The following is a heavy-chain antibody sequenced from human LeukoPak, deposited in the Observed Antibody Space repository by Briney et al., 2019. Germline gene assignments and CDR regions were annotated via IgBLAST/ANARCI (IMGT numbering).Heavy chain of an antibody. J-gene: IGHJ4*02. D-gene: IGHD3-16*02. V-gene: IGHV1-69*06. CDR3: AKGSRLREGGSYRF. CDR2: IIPIFGSA. Sequence: SVKVSRKASGGIFSSYAINWVRQAPGQGLEWMGRIIPIFGSANYAQKFQGRVTITADKSTRPAYMELSSLRSEDTALYYCAKGSRLREGGSYRFWGQGTLVTVSS. CDR1: GGIFSSYA.